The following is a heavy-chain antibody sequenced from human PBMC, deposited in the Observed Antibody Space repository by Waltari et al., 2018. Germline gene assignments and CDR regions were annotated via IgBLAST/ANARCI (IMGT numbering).Heavy chain of an antibody. V-gene: IGHV4-34*01. CDR2: INHSGST. Sequence: QVQLQQWGAGLLKPSETLSLTCAVYGGSFSGYYWSWIRQPPGKGLEWIGEINHSGSTNYNPSLKSRVTISVDTSKNQFSLKLSSVTAADTAVYYCARGGWLGPKRYLDPWGQGTLVTVSS. D-gene: IGHD6-19*01. CDR3: ARGGWLGPKRYLDP. J-gene: IGHJ5*02. CDR1: GGSFSGYY.